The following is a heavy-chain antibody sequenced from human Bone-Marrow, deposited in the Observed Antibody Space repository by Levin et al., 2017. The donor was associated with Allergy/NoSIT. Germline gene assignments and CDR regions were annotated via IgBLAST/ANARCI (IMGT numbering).Heavy chain of an antibody. CDR1: GDSINNTHHY. D-gene: IGHD2/OR15-2a*01. V-gene: IGHV4-61*02. Sequence: SETLSLTCTVSGDSINNTHHYWSWIRRPAGKGLEWIGRMFVGGAATYKRSLRSRVTISIDTSKNQFSLKLTSVTAADTAVYYCARDETFNSWHVGWFDSWGQGTLVTVSS. J-gene: IGHJ5*01. CDR2: MFVGGAA. CDR3: ARDETFNSWHVGWFDS.